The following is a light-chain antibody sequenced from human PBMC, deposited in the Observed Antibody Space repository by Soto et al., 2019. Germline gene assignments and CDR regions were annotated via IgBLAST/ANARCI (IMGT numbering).Light chain of an antibody. J-gene: IGKJ1*01. V-gene: IGKV3-20*01. CDR1: QSINSN. CDR3: QKYGSSPGT. CDR2: GAS. Sequence: EIVMTQSPVTLSVSPGERATLSCRASQSINSNLAWYQQKPGQAPRLLIYGASSRATGIPDRFSGSGSGTDFTLTISRLEPEDFAVYYCQKYGSSPGTFGQGTKVDIK.